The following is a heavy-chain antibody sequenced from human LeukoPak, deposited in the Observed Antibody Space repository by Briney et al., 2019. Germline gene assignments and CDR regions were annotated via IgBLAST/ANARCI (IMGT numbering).Heavy chain of an antibody. V-gene: IGHV2-5*02. CDR2: IYWDDDK. Sequence: SGPTLVKPTQTLTLTCTFSGFSLSASGVGVGWIRQPPGRALEWLALIYWDDDKSYSPSLRSRLTITKDTSKNQVVLTMTNMDPVDTATYYCAHRPFNSNSYRDFYYFDYWGQGTLVTVSS. D-gene: IGHD4-11*01. CDR3: AHRPFNSNSYRDFYYFDY. CDR1: GFSLSASGVG. J-gene: IGHJ4*02.